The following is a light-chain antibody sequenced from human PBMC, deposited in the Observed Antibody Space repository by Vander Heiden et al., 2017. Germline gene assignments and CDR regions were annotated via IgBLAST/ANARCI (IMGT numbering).Light chain of an antibody. CDR1: QSVSSN. CDR2: AAA. V-gene: IGKV3-15*01. CDR3: WQYNNWPPWT. J-gene: IGKJ1*01. Sequence: DIVMTQSPATLSVSPGERATLSCRASQSVSSNLAWYQQKPGQRPRLLIFAAATSAPSVPARISSSGCATKFALTIISLLSDDFAVYYYWQYNNWPPWTFGQGTKVEIK.